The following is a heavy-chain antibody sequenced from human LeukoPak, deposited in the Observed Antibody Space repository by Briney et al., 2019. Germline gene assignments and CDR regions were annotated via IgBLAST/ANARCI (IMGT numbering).Heavy chain of an antibody. CDR2: MYYSGST. J-gene: IGHJ5*02. Sequence: SETLSLTCTVSGGSISSGDYYWSWIRQPPGKGLEWIAYMYYSGSTYYNPSLKSRVTMSADTSKNQLSLRPSSVTAADTAVYYCARPYYYDSRIDPWGQGILVTVSS. V-gene: IGHV4-30-4*01. CDR3: ARPYYYDSRIDP. CDR1: GGSISSGDYY. D-gene: IGHD3-22*01.